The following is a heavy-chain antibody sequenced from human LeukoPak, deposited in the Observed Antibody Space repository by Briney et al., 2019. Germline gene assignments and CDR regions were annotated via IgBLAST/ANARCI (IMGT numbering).Heavy chain of an antibody. CDR3: AKQYGDYAGEAFDI. CDR1: GFTFSDYP. V-gene: IGHV3-23*01. D-gene: IGHD4-17*01. CDR2: ISGSGANT. Sequence: GSLLLSCAASGFTFSDYPMSWVRQAPGKGLEWVSTISGSGANTHYADSVKGRFTISRDNSKNTVFLQMNSLRAGDTAVYYCAKQYGDYAGEAFDIWGQGTMVTVSS. J-gene: IGHJ3*02.